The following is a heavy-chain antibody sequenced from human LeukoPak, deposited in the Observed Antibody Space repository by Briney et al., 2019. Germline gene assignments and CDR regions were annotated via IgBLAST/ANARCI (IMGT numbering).Heavy chain of an antibody. CDR2: ISGSGGST. CDR1: GFTFSSYA. D-gene: IGHD2-2*01. CDR3: AKGPPGYCSSTSCYGVGGNWFDP. V-gene: IGHV3-23*01. Sequence: GGSLRLSCAASGFTFSSYAMRWVRQAPGKGLEWGSAISGSGGSTYYADSGKGRFTIYRDNSKNRLYLQRNRQRGEDTGVYNCAKGPPGYCSSTSCYGVGGNWFDPWGQGTLVTVSS. J-gene: IGHJ5*02.